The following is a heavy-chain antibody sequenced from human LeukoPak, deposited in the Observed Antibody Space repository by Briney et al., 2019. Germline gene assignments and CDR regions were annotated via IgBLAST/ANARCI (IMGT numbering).Heavy chain of an antibody. CDR1: GFTFSSYS. CDR2: ISSSSSYI. CDR3: ARDLSPYNYYDSPQDAFDI. J-gene: IGHJ3*02. Sequence: PGGSLRLSCAASGFTFSSYSMNWVRQAPGKGLEWVSSISSSSSYIYYADSVKGRFTISRDNAKNSLYLQMNSLRAEDTAVYYCARDLSPYNYYDSPQDAFDIWGQGTMVTVSS. D-gene: IGHD3-22*01. V-gene: IGHV3-21*01.